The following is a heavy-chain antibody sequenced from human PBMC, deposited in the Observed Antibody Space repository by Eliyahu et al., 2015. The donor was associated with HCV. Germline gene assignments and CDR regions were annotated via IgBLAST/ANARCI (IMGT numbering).Heavy chain of an antibody. J-gene: IGHJ4*02. CDR1: GFTFSSYA. CDR3: AKGIVATIGPFDY. CDR2: ISGSGGST. D-gene: IGHD5-12*01. V-gene: IGHV3-23*01. Sequence: EVQLLESGGGLVQPGGSXRLSCAASGFTFSSYAMSWVRQAPGKGLEWVSAISGSGGSTYYADSVKGRFTISRDNSKNTLYLQMNSLRAEDTAVYYCAKGIVATIGPFDYWGQGTLVTVSS.